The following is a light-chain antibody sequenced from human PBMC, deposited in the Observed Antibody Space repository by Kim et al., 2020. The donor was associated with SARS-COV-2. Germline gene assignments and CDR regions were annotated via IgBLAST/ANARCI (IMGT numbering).Light chain of an antibody. CDR3: QSYDISDHGV. CDR1: SGSIGGTL. V-gene: IGLV6-57*02. CDR2: DDS. Sequence: TVTFCGASSSGSIGGTLVEWYQQRTGSAPTTVIFDDSQRPSGVPDRFSGAIDSSSNSASLTISGMKTEDEADYACQSYDISDHGVFGGGTHLTVL. J-gene: IGLJ3*02.